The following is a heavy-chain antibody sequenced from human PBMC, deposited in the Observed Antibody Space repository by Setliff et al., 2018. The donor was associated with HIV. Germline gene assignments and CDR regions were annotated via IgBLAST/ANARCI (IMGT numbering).Heavy chain of an antibody. Sequence: LSLTCTVSGGSISSGGYYWSWIRQHPGRGLEWIGYIYYSGNTYYNPSLKSRLTISVDTSKNHFSLKLSPVTAADTAVYYCARAFCSSASCYGGGDAFDIWG. J-gene: IGHJ3*02. CDR1: GGSISSGGYY. V-gene: IGHV4-31*03. D-gene: IGHD2-2*01. CDR3: ARAFCSSASCYGGGDAFDI. CDR2: IYYSGNT.